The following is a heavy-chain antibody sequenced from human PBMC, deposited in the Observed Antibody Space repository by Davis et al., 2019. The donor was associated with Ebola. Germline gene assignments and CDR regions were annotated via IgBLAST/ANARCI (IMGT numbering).Heavy chain of an antibody. D-gene: IGHD3-10*01. V-gene: IGHV1-8*01. J-gene: IGHJ4*02. CDR2: MNPNSGNT. Sequence: ASVKVSCKASGYTFTSYDINWVRQATGQGFEWMGWMNPNSGNTGYAQKFQGRVTMTTNTSISTAYMELSSLRSEDTAMYYCARAPTWSQINYYCFDYWGQGTPVTVSS. CDR3: ARAPTWSQINYYCFDY. CDR1: GYTFTSYD.